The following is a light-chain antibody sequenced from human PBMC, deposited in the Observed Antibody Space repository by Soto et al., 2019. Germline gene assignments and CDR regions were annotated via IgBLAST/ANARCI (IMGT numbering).Light chain of an antibody. V-gene: IGKV3D-15*01. CDR1: QSVSSRN. CDR3: QQYNGWLWT. J-gene: IGKJ1*01. CDR2: GAV. Sequence: ETVLTHSPGTLSLSPCERATLASRASQSVSSRNLAWYQQKPGQAPRLLIYGAVTRATGIPARFSGRGSGTEFTLTITSLQSEDFAVYFCQQYNGWLWTFGQGTKVDIK.